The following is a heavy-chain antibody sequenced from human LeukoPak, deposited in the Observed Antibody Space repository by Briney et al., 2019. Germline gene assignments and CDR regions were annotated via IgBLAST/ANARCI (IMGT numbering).Heavy chain of an antibody. D-gene: IGHD3-22*01. J-gene: IGHJ4*02. Sequence: SETLSLTCAVYGGSFSGYYWSWIRQPPGKGLEWIGEINHSGSTNYNPSLKRRVTISVDTSKTQFSLKLSSVTAADTAVYYCASYSSAHPYFDYWGQGTLVTVSS. CDR2: INHSGST. V-gene: IGHV4-34*01. CDR1: GGSFSGYY. CDR3: ASYSSAHPYFDY.